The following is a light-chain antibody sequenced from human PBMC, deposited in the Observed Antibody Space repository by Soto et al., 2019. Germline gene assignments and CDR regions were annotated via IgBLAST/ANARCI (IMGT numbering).Light chain of an antibody. CDR3: QQRSNWLT. V-gene: IGKV3-11*01. CDR2: DAS. CDR1: QSVSSY. J-gene: IGKJ4*01. Sequence: EIVLTQSPATLSLSPGERATLSCRASQSVSSYLAWYQQKPGQAPRLLIYDASNRATGIPARFSGSGSGTDFTLTISSLRPEDFGVYYCQQRSNWLTFGGGTKVDIK.